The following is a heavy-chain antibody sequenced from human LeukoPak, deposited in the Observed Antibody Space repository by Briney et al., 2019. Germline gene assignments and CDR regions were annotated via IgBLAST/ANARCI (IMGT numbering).Heavy chain of an antibody. V-gene: IGHV3-23*01. D-gene: IGHD1-26*01. CDR3: AKDQWELPSFFDY. CDR1: GFTFSSYA. Sequence: GGSLRLSCAASGFTFSSYAMSWVRQAPGKGLEWVSAISGSGGSTYYADSVKGRFTISRDNSKNTLYLQMNSLRAGDTAVYYCAKDQWELPSFFDYWGQGTLVTVSS. J-gene: IGHJ4*02. CDR2: ISGSGGST.